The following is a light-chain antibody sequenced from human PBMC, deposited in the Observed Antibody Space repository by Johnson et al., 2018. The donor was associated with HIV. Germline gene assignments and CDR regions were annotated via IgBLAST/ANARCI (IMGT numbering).Light chain of an antibody. Sequence: QSVLTQPPSVSAAPGQKVTISCSGSSSNIGNNYVSWYQQLPGTAPKLLIYDNNKRPSGIPDRFSGSKSGTSATLGITGLQTGDEADYYCGTWDSSLSAHYGFVTGTMVTGL. V-gene: IGLV1-51*01. J-gene: IGLJ1*01. CDR1: SSNIGNNY. CDR2: DNN. CDR3: GTWDSSLSAHYG.